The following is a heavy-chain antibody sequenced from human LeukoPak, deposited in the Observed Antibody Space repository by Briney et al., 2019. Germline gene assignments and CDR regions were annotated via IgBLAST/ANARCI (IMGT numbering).Heavy chain of an antibody. V-gene: IGHV3-48*04. CDR2: ISSSSSTI. CDR3: ASGYCSGGSCYVVDY. J-gene: IGHJ4*02. D-gene: IGHD2-15*01. Sequence: GGSLRLACAASGFTFSSYSMNWVRQAPGKGLEWVSYISSSSSTIYYADSVKGRFTISRDNAKNSLYLQMNSLRAEDTAVYYCASGYCSGGSCYVVDYWGQGTLVTVSS. CDR1: GFTFSSYS.